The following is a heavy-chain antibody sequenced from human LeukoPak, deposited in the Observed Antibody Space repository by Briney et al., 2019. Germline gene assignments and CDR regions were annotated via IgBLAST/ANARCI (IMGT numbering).Heavy chain of an antibody. D-gene: IGHD4-11*01. J-gene: IGHJ6*02. Sequence: GGSLRLSCAASGFTFSSYGMHWVRQAPGKGLEWVAVISYDGSNKYYADSVKGRFTISRDNSKNTLYLQMNSLRAEDTAVYYCARDRDYSNYVTRYYYYYGMDVWGQGTTVTVSS. V-gene: IGHV3-30*03. CDR3: ARDRDYSNYVTRYYYYYGMDV. CDR1: GFTFSSYG. CDR2: ISYDGSNK.